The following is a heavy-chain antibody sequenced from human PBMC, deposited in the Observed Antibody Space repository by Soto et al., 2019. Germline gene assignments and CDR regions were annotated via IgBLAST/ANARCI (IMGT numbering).Heavy chain of an antibody. Sequence: GGSLRLSCAASGFTFSSYAMHWVRQTPGKGLEWVAVISYDGSNKYYADSVKGRFTISRDNSKNTMYLQMNSLRAEDTAVYYCARATAARPYYYGMDVWGQGTTVTVSS. V-gene: IGHV3-30-3*01. CDR2: ISYDGSNK. J-gene: IGHJ6*02. CDR3: ARATAARPYYYGMDV. CDR1: GFTFSSYA. D-gene: IGHD6-6*01.